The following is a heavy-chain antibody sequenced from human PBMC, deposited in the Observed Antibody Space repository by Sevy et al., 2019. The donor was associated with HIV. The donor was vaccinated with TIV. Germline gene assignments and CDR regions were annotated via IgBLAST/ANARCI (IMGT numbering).Heavy chain of an antibody. J-gene: IGHJ4*02. CDR3: TRVYRGMSYFDY. CDR2: INSDGSTT. CDR1: GFTFRSYW. V-gene: IGHV3-74*01. Sequence: GGSLRLSCAASGFTFRSYWLHWVRQAPGKGLIWVSRINSDGSTTTYADSVKGGFTISRDNAKNTLYMQMNSLRAEDTAVYYCTRVYRGMSYFDYWGQGTLVTVSS. D-gene: IGHD3-10*01.